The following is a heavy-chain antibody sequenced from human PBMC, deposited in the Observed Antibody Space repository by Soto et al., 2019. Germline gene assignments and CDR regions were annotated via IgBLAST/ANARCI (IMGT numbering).Heavy chain of an antibody. J-gene: IGHJ4*02. V-gene: IGHV3-30-3*01. D-gene: IGHD3-16*01. CDR1: GFTFSSYA. CDR3: ARESSAGGGWYYFDY. CDR2: ISYDGSNK. Sequence: GGSLRLSCAASGFTFSSYAMHWVRQAPGKGLEWVAVISYDGSNKYYADSVKGRFTISRDNSKNTLYLQMNSLRAEDTAVYYCARESSAGGGWYYFDYGGQGTLVTVSS.